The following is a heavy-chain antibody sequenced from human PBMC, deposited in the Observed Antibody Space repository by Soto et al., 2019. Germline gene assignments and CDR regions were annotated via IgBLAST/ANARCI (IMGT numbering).Heavy chain of an antibody. V-gene: IGHV3-23*01. CDR3: AKQSTPSTFDN. Sequence: EVHLLESGGGLVQPGGSVRLSCTASGFTFNSYAMHWVRQAPGKWLEWVSSMSGSGGRTSYADSVKGRFTISRDTSKNTLDLQMNYLRVEDTAVYHWAKQSTPSTFDNWGQGTPGTVSS. CDR2: MSGSGGRT. CDR1: GFTFNSYA. J-gene: IGHJ4*02. D-gene: IGHD2-2*01.